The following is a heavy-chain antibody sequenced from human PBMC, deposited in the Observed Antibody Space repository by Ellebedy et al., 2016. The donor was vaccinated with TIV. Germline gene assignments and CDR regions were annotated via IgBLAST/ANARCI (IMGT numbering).Heavy chain of an antibody. CDR2: IYYSGST. J-gene: IGHJ4*02. Sequence: MPGGSLRLSCAASGFTFSSYWMTWVRQPPGKGLEWIGSIYYSGSTYYNPSLKSRVTISVDTSKNQFSLRLSSVTAADTAVYYCARFAEMATIIFDYWGQGTLVTVSS. CDR1: GFTFSSYW. V-gene: IGHV4-39*01. D-gene: IGHD5-24*01. CDR3: ARFAEMATIIFDY.